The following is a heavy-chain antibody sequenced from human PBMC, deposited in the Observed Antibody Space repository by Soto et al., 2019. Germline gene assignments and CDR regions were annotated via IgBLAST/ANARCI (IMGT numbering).Heavy chain of an antibody. D-gene: IGHD3-22*01. CDR2: IGTAGDP. J-gene: IGHJ3*02. CDR1: GFTFSSYD. CDR3: ARGAYYYDSSALPAAFDI. Sequence: EVQLVESGGGLVQPGGSLRLSCAASGFTFSSYDMHWVRQATGKGLEWVSAIGTAGDPYYPGSVKGRFTISRENAKNSLYLQMNSLRAGDTAVYYCARGAYYYDSSALPAAFDIWGQGIMVTVSS. V-gene: IGHV3-13*05.